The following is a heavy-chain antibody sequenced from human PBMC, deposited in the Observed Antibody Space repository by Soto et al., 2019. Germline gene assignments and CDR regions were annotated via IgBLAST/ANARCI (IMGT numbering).Heavy chain of an antibody. V-gene: IGHV3-23*01. J-gene: IGHJ4*02. D-gene: IGHD3-22*01. CDR1: GFTFTNHA. CDR3: QRRGYYCYSGGYWDKIHSDS. CDR2: IGGSGIST. Sequence: HPGGSLRLSCAASGFTFTNHAISWVRQAPWKRLEWVSDIGGSGISTYYADSVKGRFTISRDNSKDTLYLQMNGLRAEDTAVYYCQRRGYYCYSGGYWDKIHSDSWGRRALFAVSS.